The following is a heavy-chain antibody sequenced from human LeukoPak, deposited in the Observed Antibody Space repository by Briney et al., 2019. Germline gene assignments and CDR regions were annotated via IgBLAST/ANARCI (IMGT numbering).Heavy chain of an antibody. D-gene: IGHD3-3*01. Sequence: GGSLRLSCAASGFTFSSYAMSWVRQAPGKGLEWVSAISGSGGSTYYADSVKGRFTISRDNSKNTLYLQMNSLRAEDTAVYYCAKTVGGKGDANYYDFWSGYQYYFGYWGQGTLVTVSS. CDR3: AKTVGGKGDANYYDFWSGYQYYFGY. V-gene: IGHV3-23*01. CDR2: ISGSGGST. CDR1: GFTFSSYA. J-gene: IGHJ4*02.